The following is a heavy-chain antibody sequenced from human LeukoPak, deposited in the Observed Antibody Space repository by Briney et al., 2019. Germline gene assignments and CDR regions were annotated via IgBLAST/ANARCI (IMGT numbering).Heavy chain of an antibody. D-gene: IGHD5-18*01. V-gene: IGHV3-48*02. CDR3: ARGGYSYPD. CDR1: GFTSSSYA. Sequence: PGGSLRLSCAASGFTSSSYAMSWVRQAPGKGLEWVSYISSSSATIYYADSVKGRFTISRDNDKKSLYLQMNSLRDEDTAVYYCARGGYSYPDWGQGTLVTVSS. J-gene: IGHJ4*02. CDR2: ISSSSATI.